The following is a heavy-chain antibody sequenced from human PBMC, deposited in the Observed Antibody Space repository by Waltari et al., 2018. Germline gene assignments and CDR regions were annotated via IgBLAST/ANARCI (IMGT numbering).Heavy chain of an antibody. CDR2: INPNSGGT. Sequence: QVQLVQSGAEVKKPGASVKVSCKASGYTFTGYYMHWVRQAPGQGLEWRGWINPNSGGTNYAQKFQGRVTMTRDTSISTAYMELSRLRSDDTAVYYCARESAPYYYDSSGTDYWGQGTLVTVSS. CDR3: ARESAPYYYDSSGTDY. V-gene: IGHV1-2*02. J-gene: IGHJ4*02. CDR1: GYTFTGYY. D-gene: IGHD3-22*01.